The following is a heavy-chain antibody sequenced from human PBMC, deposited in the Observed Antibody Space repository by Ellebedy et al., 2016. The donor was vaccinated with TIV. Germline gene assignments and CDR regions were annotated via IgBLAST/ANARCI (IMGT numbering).Heavy chain of an antibody. V-gene: IGHV1-24*01. CDR2: FDPEDGET. CDR3: ATGSAGAAAGMYYYYGMDV. Sequence: AASVKVSCKVSGYTLTELSMHWVRQAPGKGLEWMGGFDPEDGETIYAQKFQGRVTMTEDTSTDTAYMELSSLRSEDTAVYYCATGSAGAAAGMYYYYGMDVWGQGTTVTVSS. D-gene: IGHD6-13*01. CDR1: GYTLTELS. J-gene: IGHJ6*02.